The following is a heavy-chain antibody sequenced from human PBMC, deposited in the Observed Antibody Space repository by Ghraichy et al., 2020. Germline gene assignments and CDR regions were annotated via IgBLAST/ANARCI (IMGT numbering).Heavy chain of an antibody. Sequence: GGSLRLSCAASGFTFSSYWMSWVRQAPGKGLEWVANIKQDGSEKYYVDSVKGRFTISRDNAKNSLYLQMNSLRAEDTAEYYCARVSGDNGRTDFDYWGQGTLVTVSS. CDR2: IKQDGSEK. V-gene: IGHV3-7*01. CDR3: ARVSGDNGRTDFDY. CDR1: GFTFSSYW. J-gene: IGHJ4*02. D-gene: IGHD4-17*01.